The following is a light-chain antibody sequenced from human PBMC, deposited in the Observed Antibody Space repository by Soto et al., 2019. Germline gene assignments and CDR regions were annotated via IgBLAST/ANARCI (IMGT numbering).Light chain of an antibody. CDR3: QQYASSPWA. Sequence: EIVLAQSPGTLSLSPGERATVSCRASQSVTNSFLAWYQQKPGQAPRLLIYGASRRATGIPDRFTGSGSGTDFTLTISRLEPEDFAVYYCQQYASSPWAFGQGPRWIS. CDR2: GAS. V-gene: IGKV3-20*01. J-gene: IGKJ1*01. CDR1: QSVTNSF.